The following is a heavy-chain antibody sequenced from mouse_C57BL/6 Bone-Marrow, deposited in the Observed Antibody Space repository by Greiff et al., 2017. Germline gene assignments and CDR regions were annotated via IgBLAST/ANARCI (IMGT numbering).Heavy chain of an antibody. V-gene: IGHV14-4*01. CDR3: SCVDGNDFDF. CDR1: GFNIKDDY. D-gene: IGHD2-1*01. Sequence: EVMLVESGAELVRPGGSVKLSCTASGFNIKDDYIHWVKQRPEQGLEWIGWIDPEIGDTEYASKFPGNVTISSATSSHTVYLQLSSLTSEDTAVYYCSCVDGNDFDFWGQGTPLTVAS. J-gene: IGHJ2*01. CDR2: IDPEIGDT.